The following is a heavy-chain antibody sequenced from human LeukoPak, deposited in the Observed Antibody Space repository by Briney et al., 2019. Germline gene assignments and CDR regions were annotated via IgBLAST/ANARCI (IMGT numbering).Heavy chain of an antibody. D-gene: IGHD1-26*01. J-gene: IGHJ6*02. CDR1: GGSISSYY. CDR2: IYYSGST. CDR3: ARGGRVKRARLHSGLMDV. V-gene: IGHV4-59*01. Sequence: PSETLSLTCTVSGGSISSYYWSWIRQPPGKGLEWIGYIYYSGSTNYNPSLKSRVTISVDTSKNQFSLKLSSVTAADTAVYYCARGGRVKRARLHSGLMDVWGQGTTVTVSS.